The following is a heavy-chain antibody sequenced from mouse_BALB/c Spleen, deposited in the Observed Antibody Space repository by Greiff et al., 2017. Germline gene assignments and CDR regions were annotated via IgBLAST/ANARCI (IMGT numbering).Heavy chain of an antibody. J-gene: IGHJ3*01. Sequence: VQLQQPGPELVKPGASVKVSCKASGYSFTDYNMYWVKQSHGKSLEWIGSIDPYNGGTSYNQKFKGKDTLTVDKSSSTAFMQLNSLTSEDSAVYYCASDYYGYEEGFAYWGPGTLVTVSA. V-gene: IGHV1S135*01. CDR2: IDPYNGGT. CDR3: ASDYYGYEEGFAY. D-gene: IGHD1-2*01. CDR1: GYSFTDYN.